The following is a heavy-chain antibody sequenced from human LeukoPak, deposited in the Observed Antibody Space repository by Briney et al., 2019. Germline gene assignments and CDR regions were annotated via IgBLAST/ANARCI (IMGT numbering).Heavy chain of an antibody. CDR2: INHSGST. CDR1: GGSFSGYY. Sequence: SETLSLTCAVYGGSFSGYYWSWIRQPPGKGLEWIGEINHSGSTNYNPSLKSRVTISVDTSKNQFSLKLSSVTAADTAVYYCARRRRYYYDSSGSALLDHWGQGTLVTVSS. CDR3: ARRRRYYYDSSGSALLDH. D-gene: IGHD3-22*01. V-gene: IGHV4-34*01. J-gene: IGHJ4*02.